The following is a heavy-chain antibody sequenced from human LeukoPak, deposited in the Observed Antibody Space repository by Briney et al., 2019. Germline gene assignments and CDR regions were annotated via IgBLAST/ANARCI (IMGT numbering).Heavy chain of an antibody. CDR3: AKDGVFAYLCYYYGMDV. Sequence: PGGSLRLSCAASGFSFNDYGMSWVRQAPGKGLEWVSNINWDGGRTGYVESVKGRLTISRDNAKNSLYLQMNSLRAEDTALYYLAKDGVFAYLCYYYGMDVGGKGTRVSVFS. D-gene: IGHD2-8*01. J-gene: IGHJ6*04. V-gene: IGHV3-20*04. CDR2: INWDGGRT. CDR1: GFSFNDYG.